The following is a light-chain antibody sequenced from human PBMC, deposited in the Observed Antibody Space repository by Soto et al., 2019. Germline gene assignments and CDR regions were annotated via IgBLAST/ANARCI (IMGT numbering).Light chain of an antibody. Sequence: QSALAQPASVSGSPGQSITISCTGTSRDVGGYNYVSWYQQHPGKAPKLMIYEVTNRPSGVSIRFSGSKSGNTASLTISGLQAEDEADYYCSSYTSSSTLYVFGTGTKVTVL. CDR2: EVT. CDR3: SSYTSSSTLYV. J-gene: IGLJ1*01. V-gene: IGLV2-14*01. CDR1: SRDVGGYNY.